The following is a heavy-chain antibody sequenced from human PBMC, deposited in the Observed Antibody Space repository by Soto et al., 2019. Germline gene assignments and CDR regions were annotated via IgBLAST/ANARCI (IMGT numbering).Heavy chain of an antibody. CDR2: IIPILGIA. D-gene: IGHD6-13*01. CDR3: ARAQRIAAAGSFDP. J-gene: IGHJ5*02. CDR1: GCTFSSYT. V-gene: IGHV1-69*02. Sequence: SVKVSCKASGCTFSSYTISWVRQAPGQGLEWMGRIIPILGIANYAQKFQGRVTMTADKSTSTAYMELSSLRSEDTAVYYCARAQRIAAAGSFDPWGQGTLVTVSS.